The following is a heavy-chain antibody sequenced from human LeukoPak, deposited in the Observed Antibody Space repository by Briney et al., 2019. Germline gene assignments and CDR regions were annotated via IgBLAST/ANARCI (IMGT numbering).Heavy chain of an antibody. Sequence: GGSLRLSCAASGFSFSDYYVSWIRQAPGKGLECVSYTSSRGTTIYYADSVKGRFTISRDNAKNSLYLQMNSLRAEDTAVYYCARELPYCSSTSCRSKAFDYWGQGTLVTVSS. CDR1: GFSFSDYY. CDR3: ARELPYCSSTSCRSKAFDY. J-gene: IGHJ4*02. CDR2: TSSRGTTI. D-gene: IGHD2-2*01. V-gene: IGHV3-11*04.